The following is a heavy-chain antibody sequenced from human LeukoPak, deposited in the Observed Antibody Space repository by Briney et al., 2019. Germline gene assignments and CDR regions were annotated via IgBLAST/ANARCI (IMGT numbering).Heavy chain of an antibody. CDR2: MKEDGSEE. Sequence: EGSLRLSCAASGFTFSSSWMSWVRQAPGKGLEWVANMKEDGSEEHYLDSVKGRFTISRDNAQNSLYLQMNSLRDDDTAIDYCSRDWVLPYWGQGTLVIVSS. CDR3: SRDWVLPY. V-gene: IGHV3-7*01. J-gene: IGHJ1*01. D-gene: IGHD2-21*02. CDR1: GFTFSSSW.